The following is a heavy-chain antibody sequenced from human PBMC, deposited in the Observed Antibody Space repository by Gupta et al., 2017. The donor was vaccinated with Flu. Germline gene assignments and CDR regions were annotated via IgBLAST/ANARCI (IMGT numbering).Heavy chain of an antibody. CDR2: IYYSGSA. V-gene: IGHV4-39*01. Sequence: QLQLKKSGPGLVKPSETLSLTCTVSGDSISNDNNYWGWIRQSPGKGLEWIGSIYYSGSAYYNPSLKSRLTISVDTSKNQFSLRLKSVTGADTAVYYCAIRRGLPSRYFFDYWDQGTLVTVSS. D-gene: IGHD4-17*01. J-gene: IGHJ4*02. CDR1: GDSISNDNNY. CDR3: AIRRGLPSRYFFDY.